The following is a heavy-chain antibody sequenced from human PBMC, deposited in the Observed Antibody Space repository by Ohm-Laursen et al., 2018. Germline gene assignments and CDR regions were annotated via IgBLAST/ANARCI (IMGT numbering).Heavy chain of an antibody. CDR2: IIPIFGPA. CDR1: GGTFSSYA. J-gene: IGHJ5*02. D-gene: IGHD3-10*01. Sequence: GASVKVSCKASGGTFSSYAISWGRQAPGQGLEWMGGIIPIFGPANYAQKFQGRVTMTRDTSISTAYMELRSLRSDDTAVYYCARGIGSMVRGFVINVNNWLDPWGQGTLVTVSS. V-gene: IGHV1-69*05. CDR3: ARGIGSMVRGFVINVNNWLDP.